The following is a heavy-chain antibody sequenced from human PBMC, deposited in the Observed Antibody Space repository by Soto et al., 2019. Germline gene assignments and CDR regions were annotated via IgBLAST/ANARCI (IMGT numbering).Heavy chain of an antibody. J-gene: IGHJ6*02. Sequence: EVQLVESGGGLVKPGGSLRLSCAASGFTFSNAWMSWVRQASGKGLEWVGRITSKTDGGTTDYAAPVKGRFTISRDDSKNTRYLQMNRLQTEDTAVYYCSQGIVATIGGGYYYGLDVWGQGTTVTVSS. CDR1: GFTFSNAW. V-gene: IGHV3-15*01. CDR3: SQGIVATIGGGYYYGLDV. CDR2: ITSKTDGGTT. D-gene: IGHD5-12*01.